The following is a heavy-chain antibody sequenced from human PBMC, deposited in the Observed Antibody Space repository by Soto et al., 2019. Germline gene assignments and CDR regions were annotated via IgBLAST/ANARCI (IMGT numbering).Heavy chain of an antibody. Sequence: ASVKVSCKAAGYSFTNNDVSWVRQATGQGLEWMGWMNPGSGDTGYAQKFQGRVTMTRDISIATAYMELSSLRAEDTAVYYCAKGPYSSSNYFDYWGQGTLVTVSS. J-gene: IGHJ4*02. D-gene: IGHD6-6*01. CDR3: AKGPYSSSNYFDY. CDR2: MNPGSGDT. V-gene: IGHV1-8*01. CDR1: GYSFTNND.